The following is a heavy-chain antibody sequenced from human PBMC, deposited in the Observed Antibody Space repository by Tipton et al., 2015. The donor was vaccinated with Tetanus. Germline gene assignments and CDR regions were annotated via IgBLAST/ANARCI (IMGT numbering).Heavy chain of an antibody. CDR1: GFTFSSYA. CDR3: ARGSYYYDSSGYLSGDY. V-gene: IGHV3-30*04. CDR2: ISYDGSNK. Sequence: SLRLSCAASGFTFSSYAMHWVRQAPGKGLEWVAVISYDGSNKYYADSVKGRFTISRDNSKNTLYLQMNSLRAEDTAVYYCARGSYYYDSSGYLSGDYWCQGTLVTVSS. D-gene: IGHD3-22*01. J-gene: IGHJ4*02.